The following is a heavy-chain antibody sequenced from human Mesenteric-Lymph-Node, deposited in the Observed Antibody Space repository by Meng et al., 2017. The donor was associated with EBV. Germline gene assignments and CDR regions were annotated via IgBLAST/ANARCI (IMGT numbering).Heavy chain of an antibody. J-gene: IGHJ5*02. D-gene: IGHD2-2*01. V-gene: IGHV1-3*01. CDR1: GSIFTTYA. CDR2: INADNGNT. CDR3: ARDLGYCSSTSCYGGWFDP. Sequence: VQRGQEGGKGKKAGAAVKVSCKASGSIFTTYAIHWVRQAPGQRLEWMGWINADNGNTKYSQKFQGRVTIIRDTSASTAYMELSSLRSEDTAVYYCARDLGYCSSTSCYGGWFDPWGQGTLVTVSS.